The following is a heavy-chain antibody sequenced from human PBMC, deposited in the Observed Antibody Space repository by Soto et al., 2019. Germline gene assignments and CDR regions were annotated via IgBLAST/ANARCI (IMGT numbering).Heavy chain of an antibody. CDR2: IYYSGST. CDR1: GGHLSGYC. CDR3: ARRAFSGTYSDY. V-gene: IGHV4-59*08. J-gene: IGHJ4*02. D-gene: IGHD1-26*01. Sequence: SETLSLTCAVAGGHLSGYCWSWIRQPPGKGLEWIGYIYYSGSTNYNPSLKGRVTISVDTSKKQFSLQLSSVTGADKAVYYCARRAFSGTYSDYWGQGTLVTVSS.